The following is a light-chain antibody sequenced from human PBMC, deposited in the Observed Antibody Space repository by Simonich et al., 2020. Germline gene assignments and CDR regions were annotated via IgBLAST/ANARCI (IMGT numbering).Light chain of an antibody. CDR1: SRDVGSYNL. J-gene: IGLJ2*01. V-gene: IGLV2-23*01. Sequence: QSALTQPASVSGSPGQSITISCTGTSRDVGSYNLFSWYQQHPGKAPKRMIYEGSKRPSGVSNRFSGSKSGNTASLTISGLQAEDEADYYCCSYAGSSTVVFGGGTKLTVL. CDR3: CSYAGSSTVV. CDR2: EGS.